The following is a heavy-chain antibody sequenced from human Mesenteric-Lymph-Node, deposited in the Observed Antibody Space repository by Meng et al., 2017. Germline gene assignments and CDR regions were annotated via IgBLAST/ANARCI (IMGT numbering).Heavy chain of an antibody. Sequence: GGSLRLSCAASGFTFSYYEMNWVRQAPGMGLEWVSFISGSGGSATYADSVKGRFTVSRDNGKNSLYLQMSSLRVEDTGVYYCARDKAGDEDFDSWGQGTLVTGAS. CDR2: ISGSGGSA. J-gene: IGHJ4*02. V-gene: IGHV3-48*03. CDR3: ARDKAGDEDFDS. CDR1: GFTFSYYE.